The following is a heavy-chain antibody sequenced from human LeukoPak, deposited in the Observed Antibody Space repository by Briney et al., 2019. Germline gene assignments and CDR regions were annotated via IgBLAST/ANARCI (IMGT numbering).Heavy chain of an antibody. CDR1: GFTFSSYW. J-gene: IGHJ4*02. CDR2: INPDGSTT. V-gene: IGHV3-74*01. Sequence: PGGSLRLSCAASGFTFSSYWMHWVRHAPGKGLVWVSRINPDGSTTNYADSVQGRFTISRENAKNMLYLQMNSLRAEDTAVYYCVRDLRESDFWGQGTLVTVSS. CDR3: VRDLRESDF.